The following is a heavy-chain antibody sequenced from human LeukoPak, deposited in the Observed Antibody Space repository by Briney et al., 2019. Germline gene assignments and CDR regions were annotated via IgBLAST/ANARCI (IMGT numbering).Heavy chain of an antibody. CDR3: ARFGDSDMITFGGVIN. CDR2: IIPIFGTA. D-gene: IGHD3-16*01. CDR1: GGTFSSYA. V-gene: IGHV1-69*06. Sequence: GAPVKVSCKASGGTFSSYAISWVQQAPGQGLEWMGGIIPIFGTANYAQKFQGRVTITADKSTSTAYMELSSLRSEDTAVYYCARFGDSDMITFGGVINWGQGTLVTVSS. J-gene: IGHJ4*02.